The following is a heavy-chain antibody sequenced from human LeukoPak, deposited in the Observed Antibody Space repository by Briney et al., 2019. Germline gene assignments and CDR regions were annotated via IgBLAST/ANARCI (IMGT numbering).Heavy chain of an antibody. J-gene: IGHJ3*02. CDR1: GGSISSSNW. Sequence: SETLSLTCAVSGGSISSSNWWSWVRQPPGKGLEWIGEIYHSGSTNYNPSLKSRVTISVDKSKNQFSLKLSSVTAADTAVYYCASRSGSYYPDAFDIWGQGTMVTVSS. CDR3: ASRSGSYYPDAFDI. CDR2: IYHSGST. D-gene: IGHD1-26*01. V-gene: IGHV4-4*02.